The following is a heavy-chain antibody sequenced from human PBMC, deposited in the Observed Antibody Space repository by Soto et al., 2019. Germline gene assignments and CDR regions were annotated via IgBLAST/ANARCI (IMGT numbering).Heavy chain of an antibody. CDR1: GGSVSSGSYY. CDR3: ARGRATECGGYFDL. D-gene: IGHD3-10*01. CDR2: IYYSGST. J-gene: IGHJ2*01. Sequence: QVQLQESGPGLVKPSETLSLTCTVSGGSVSSGSYYWSWIRQPPGKGLEWIGYIYYSGSTNYNPSLKRRVTISVDTSKNQFSLKLSSVPAADTAVYYWARGRATECGGYFDLWGRGTLVTVS. V-gene: IGHV4-61*01.